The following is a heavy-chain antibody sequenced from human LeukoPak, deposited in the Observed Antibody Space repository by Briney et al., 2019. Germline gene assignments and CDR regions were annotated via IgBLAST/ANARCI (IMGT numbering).Heavy chain of an antibody. CDR1: GFSFSSYD. J-gene: IGHJ4*02. CDR3: AKGLFDSSGYSEHFDY. D-gene: IGHD3-22*01. Sequence: GGSLRLSCAASGFSFSSYDMSWVRQAPGKGLEWVSGIRTSGDSTYYADSVKGRFTISRDNSRDTLNLQMNSLRAGDTAVYYCAKGLFDSSGYSEHFDYWGQGTQVTVSS. V-gene: IGHV3-23*01. CDR2: IRTSGDST.